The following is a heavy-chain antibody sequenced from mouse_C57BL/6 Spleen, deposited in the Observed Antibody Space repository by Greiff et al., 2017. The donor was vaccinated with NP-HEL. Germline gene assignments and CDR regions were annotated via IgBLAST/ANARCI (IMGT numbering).Heavy chain of an antibody. CDR3: ARKLWGYFDV. CDR2: IDPSDSYT. V-gene: IGHV1-69*01. CDR1: GYTFTSYW. J-gene: IGHJ1*03. Sequence: VQLQQSGAELVMPGASVKLSCKASGYTFTSYWMHWVKQRPGQGLEWIGEIDPSDSYTNYNQKFKGKSTLTVDKSSSTAYMQLSSRTSEDSAVYYCARKLWGYFDVWGTGTTVTVSS. D-gene: IGHD4-1*01.